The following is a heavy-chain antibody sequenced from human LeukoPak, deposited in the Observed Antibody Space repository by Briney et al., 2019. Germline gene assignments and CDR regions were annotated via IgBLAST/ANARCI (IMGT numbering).Heavy chain of an antibody. CDR1: GGSISSGDYY. V-gene: IGHV4-30-2*01. J-gene: IGHJ4*02. CDR3: ARGTFWSGYYHDY. Sequence: SETLSLTCTVSGGSISSGDYYWSWIRQPPGKGLEWIGDIYHSGSTYHNPSLKSRVTISVDRSKNQFSLKVTSVTAADTAVYYCARGTFWSGYYHDYWGQGTLVTVSS. D-gene: IGHD3-3*01. CDR2: IYHSGST.